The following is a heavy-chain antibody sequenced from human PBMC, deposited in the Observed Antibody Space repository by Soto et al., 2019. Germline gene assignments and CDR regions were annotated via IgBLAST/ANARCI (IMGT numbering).Heavy chain of an antibody. CDR1: GFTISGKKY. J-gene: IGHJ3*01. V-gene: IGHV3-53*01. CDR2: LYDLDGS. D-gene: IGHD1-1*01. Sequence: GGSLRLSCAAFGFTISGKKYVAWVRQAPGKGLEWVSALYDLDGSFYAASVKGRFTTSSDSSKTTVYLQMNDLRPDDTAVYYCATWHEREHAYDVWGQGTTVTVS. CDR3: ATWHEREHAYDV.